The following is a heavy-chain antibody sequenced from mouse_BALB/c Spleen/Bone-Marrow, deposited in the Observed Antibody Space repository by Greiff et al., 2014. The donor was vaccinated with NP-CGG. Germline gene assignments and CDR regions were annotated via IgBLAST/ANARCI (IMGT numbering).Heavy chain of an antibody. V-gene: IGHV1-5*01. CDR1: GYTFSNYW. CDR3: TTLARNNFDY. D-gene: IGHD3-1*01. J-gene: IGHJ2*01. CDR2: IYPGNSDT. Sequence: EVQLQQSGTVLARPGAAVKMSCKASGYTFSNYWMHWVKQRPGQGLEWIGTIYPGNSDTTYNQNFKGKAKLTAVTSTSTAYMELSSLTNEDSAVYYCTTLARNNFDYGGQGTTLTVSS.